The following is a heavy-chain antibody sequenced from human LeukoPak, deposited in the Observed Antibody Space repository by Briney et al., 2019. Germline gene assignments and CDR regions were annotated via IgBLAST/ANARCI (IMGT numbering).Heavy chain of an antibody. Sequence: GGSLRLSCAASGFTFSSYAMHWVRQAPGKGLEWVSLISWDSGNTYYADSVKGRFTISRDNSKNSLSLQMDSLRAEDTALYYCAKGPGAAVGKRYIQHWGQGTLVTVSS. CDR3: AKGPGAAVGKRYIQH. V-gene: IGHV3-43D*03. CDR1: GFTFSSYA. CDR2: ISWDSGNT. J-gene: IGHJ1*01. D-gene: IGHD6-13*01.